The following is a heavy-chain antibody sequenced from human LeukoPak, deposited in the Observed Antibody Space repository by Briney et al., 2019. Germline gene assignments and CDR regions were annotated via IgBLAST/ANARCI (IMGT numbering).Heavy chain of an antibody. CDR2: IRSKAYGGTT. J-gene: IGHJ4*02. V-gene: IGHV3-49*03. D-gene: IGHD5-12*01. CDR3: TRDRSGYDPYYFDY. CDR1: GFTFGDYA. Sequence: GGSLRLSCTASGFTFGDYAMSWFRQAPGKGLEWVGFIRSKAYGGTTEYAASVKGRFTISRDDSISIAYLQMNSLKTEDTAVYYCTRDRSGYDPYYFDYWGQGTLVTVSS.